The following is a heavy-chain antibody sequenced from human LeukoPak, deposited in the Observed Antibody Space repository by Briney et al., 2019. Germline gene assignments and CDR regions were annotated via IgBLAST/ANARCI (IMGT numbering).Heavy chain of an antibody. D-gene: IGHD3-3*01. CDR3: AASYFWSPYYMDV. CDR1: GFTFTSSA. CDR2: IVVGSGNT. Sequence: GASVKVSCKASGFTFTSSARQWVRQARGQRREGIGWIVVGSGNTNYAQKFQERVTITRDMSTSTAYMELSSLRSEDTAVYYCAASYFWSPYYMDVWGKGTTVTVSS. V-gene: IGHV1-58*02. J-gene: IGHJ6*03.